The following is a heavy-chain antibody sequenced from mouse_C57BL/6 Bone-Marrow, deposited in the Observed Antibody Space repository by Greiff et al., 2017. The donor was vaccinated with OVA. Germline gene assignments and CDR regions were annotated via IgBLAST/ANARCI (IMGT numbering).Heavy chain of an antibody. D-gene: IGHD2-12*01. CDR2: IYPRSGNT. J-gene: IGHJ3*01. V-gene: IGHV1-81*01. Sequence: QVQLQQSGAELARPGASVKLSCKASGYTFTSYGISWVKQRTGQGLELIGEIYPRSGNTYYNEKFKGKATLTADKSSSTAYMELRSLTSEDSAVYFCARLRPWFAYWGQGTLVTVSA. CDR3: ARLRPWFAY. CDR1: GYTFTSYG.